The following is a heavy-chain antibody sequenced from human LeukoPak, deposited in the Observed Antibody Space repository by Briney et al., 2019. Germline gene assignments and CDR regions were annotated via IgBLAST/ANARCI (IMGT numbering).Heavy chain of an antibody. J-gene: IGHJ4*02. CDR1: GFTFSSYE. CDR2: ISSSGSTI. D-gene: IGHD3-22*01. V-gene: IGHV3-48*03. Sequence: GGSLRLSCAASGFTFSSYEMNWVRQAPGKGLEWVSYISSSGSTIYYADSVKGRFTISRDNAKNSLYLQMNSLRAEDTAVYYCARDGYYDSSGYPDYRGQGTLVTVSS. CDR3: ARDGYYDSSGYPDY.